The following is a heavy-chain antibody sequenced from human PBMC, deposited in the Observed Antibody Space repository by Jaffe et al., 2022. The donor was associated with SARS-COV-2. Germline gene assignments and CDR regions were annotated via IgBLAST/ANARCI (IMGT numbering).Heavy chain of an antibody. D-gene: IGHD2-2*02. CDR3: ASSARGGYCSSTSCYKYYYGMDV. V-gene: IGHV4-34*01. CDR2: INHSGST. Sequence: QVQLQQWGAGLLKPSETLSLTCAVYGGSFSGYYWSWIRQPPGKGLEWIGEINHSGSTNYNPSLKSRVTISVDTSKNQFSLKLSSVTAADTAVYYCASSARGGYCSSTSCYKYYYGMDVWGQGTTVTVSS. J-gene: IGHJ6*02. CDR1: GGSFSGYY.